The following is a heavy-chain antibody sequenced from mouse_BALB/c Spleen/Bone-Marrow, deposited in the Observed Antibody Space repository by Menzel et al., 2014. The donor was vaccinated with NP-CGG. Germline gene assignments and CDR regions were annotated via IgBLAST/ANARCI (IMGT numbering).Heavy chain of an antibody. D-gene: IGHD2-4*01. V-gene: IGHV1-7*01. CDR3: ARNYDYDGGYYAMDN. Sequence: VQLQQSGAELAKPGASGKMSCEASGYNFISYWMNWVKQRPGQGLEWIGYINPSTGYTEYNQKFKDKATLTADKSSSKAYMQLSSLTSEDSAVYYCARNYDYDGGYYAMDNWGQGTSVTVSS. CDR1: GYNFISYW. J-gene: IGHJ4*01. CDR2: INPSTGYT.